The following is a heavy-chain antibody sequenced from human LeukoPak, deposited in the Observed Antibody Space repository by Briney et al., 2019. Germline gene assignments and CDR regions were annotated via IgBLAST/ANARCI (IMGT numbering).Heavy chain of an antibody. D-gene: IGHD2-2*01. CDR1: GFTFNNYG. J-gene: IGHJ4*02. V-gene: IGHV3-30*18. CDR2: ISYDGRNI. CDR3: AKGPLRGTAAAIDY. Sequence: GKSLRLSCAASGFTFNNYGMHWVRQAPGKGLEWVAVISYDGRNIHYPDSVKGRFTISRDISTDTLWLQMDSLRTEDTAVYYCAKGPLRGTAAAIDYWGQGTLVTFSS.